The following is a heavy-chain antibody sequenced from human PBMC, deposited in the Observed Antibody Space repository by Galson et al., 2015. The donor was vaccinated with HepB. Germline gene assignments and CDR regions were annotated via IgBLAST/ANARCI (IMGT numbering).Heavy chain of an antibody. CDR1: GGSISSYY. J-gene: IGHJ3*02. D-gene: IGHD6-13*01. CDR2: IYYSGST. V-gene: IGHV4-59*01. Sequence: ETLSLTCTVSGGSISSYYWSWIRQPPGKGLEWIGYIYYSGSTNYNPSLKSRVTISVDTSKNQFSLKLSSVTAADTAVYYCARELKLSSWYREDAFDIWGQGTMVTVSS. CDR3: ARELKLSSWYREDAFDI.